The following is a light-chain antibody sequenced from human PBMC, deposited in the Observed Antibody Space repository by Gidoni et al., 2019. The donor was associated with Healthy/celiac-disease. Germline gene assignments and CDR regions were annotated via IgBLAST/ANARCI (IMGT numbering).Light chain of an antibody. J-gene: IGLJ2*01. Sequence: QSVLTQPPSVSGAPGQRVTISCTGSSSNIGAGYDVHWYQQLPGTAPKLLIYCNGNRPSGVPDRFSGSKSGTSASLAITGLQAEDEADYYCQSYDSSLSGWVFGGGTKLTVL. V-gene: IGLV1-40*01. CDR1: SSNIGAGYD. CDR3: QSYDSSLSGWV. CDR2: CNG.